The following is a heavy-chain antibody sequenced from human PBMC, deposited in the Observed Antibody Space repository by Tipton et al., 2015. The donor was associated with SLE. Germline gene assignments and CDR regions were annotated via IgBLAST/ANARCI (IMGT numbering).Heavy chain of an antibody. CDR1: GVSMRSYY. CDR2: IYNRGVT. Sequence: LSHTCTVSGVSMRSYYWTWIRQPPGKGLEWVGNIYNRGVTNYNPSLKSRVTMSIDTSKSQFSLNLSSVTAADTAIYYCARAEMTTEVSVFYFYLDVWGKGTTVTVSS. V-gene: IGHV4-59*12. J-gene: IGHJ6*03. D-gene: IGHD5-24*01. CDR3: ARAEMTTEVSVFYFYLDV.